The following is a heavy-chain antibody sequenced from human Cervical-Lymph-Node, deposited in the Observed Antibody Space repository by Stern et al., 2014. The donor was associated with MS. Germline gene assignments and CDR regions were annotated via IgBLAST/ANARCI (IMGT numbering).Heavy chain of an antibody. CDR3: ATTRWDLFTWNWFDP. V-gene: IGHV4-61*02. J-gene: IGHJ5*02. CDR2: IHDSGST. CDR1: GGSISSSGYY. Sequence: VQLVESGPGLVKPSQTLSLTCTVSGGSISSSGYYWSWIRQPADKGLVWIGRIHDSGSTYYNPSLKSRVTISIDPAKNPFSLKLPSVTAADTAVYYCATTRWDLFTWNWFDPWGQGTLVTVSS. D-gene: IGHD1-26*01.